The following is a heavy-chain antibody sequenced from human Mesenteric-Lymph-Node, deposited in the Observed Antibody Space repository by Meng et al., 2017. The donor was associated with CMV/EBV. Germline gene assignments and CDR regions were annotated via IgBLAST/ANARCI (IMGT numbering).Heavy chain of an antibody. V-gene: IGHV3-23*03. D-gene: IGHD2-2*01. CDR2: IYRGANSI. Sequence: GGSLRLSCAASGFTFSTYVLSLVRQAPGRGLEWVSTIYRGANSIVYADSVRGRFTISRDDSKNTLYLQMNGLRDEDTAVYYCARDLRDYANDYWGQGTLVTVSS. J-gene: IGHJ4*02. CDR3: ARDLRDYANDY. CDR1: GFTFSTYV.